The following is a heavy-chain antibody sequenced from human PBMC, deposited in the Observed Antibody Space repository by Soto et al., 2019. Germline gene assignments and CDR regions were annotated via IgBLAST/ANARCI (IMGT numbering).Heavy chain of an antibody. Sequence: PGESLKISCKGSGYSFTSYWISWVRQMPGKGLEWMGRIDPSDSYTNYSPSFQGHVTISADKSISTAYLQWSNLKASDTAMYYCARRRGYSYVVDYWGQGTLVTVSS. J-gene: IGHJ4*02. V-gene: IGHV5-10-1*01. CDR2: IDPSDSYT. CDR1: GYSFTSYW. D-gene: IGHD5-18*01. CDR3: ARRRGYSYVVDY.